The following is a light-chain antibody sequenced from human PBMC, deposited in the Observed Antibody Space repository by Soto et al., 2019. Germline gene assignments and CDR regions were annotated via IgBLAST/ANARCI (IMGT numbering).Light chain of an antibody. CDR3: MHSIDWPWT. Sequence: VLTQSPLSVSVTVGQPASISCRSSRGLVFSDGNTYLHWFQQRPGQSPRRLIDNISIRDSGVPDRVSGSGSGTDFTLEISRVEAEDVGMYYCMHSIDWPWTFGQGTKVDIK. CDR2: NIS. CDR1: RGLVFSDGNTY. V-gene: IGKV2-30*01. J-gene: IGKJ1*01.